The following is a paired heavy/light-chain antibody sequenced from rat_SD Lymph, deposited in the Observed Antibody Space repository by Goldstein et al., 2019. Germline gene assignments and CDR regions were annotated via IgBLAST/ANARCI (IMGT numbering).Light chain of an antibody. V-gene: IGKV8S5*01. CDR1: QSLLYSGNQKNY. J-gene: IGKJ2-3*01. CDR2: WAS. Sequence: DIVMTQSPSSLAVSAGETVTINCKSSQSLLYSGNQKNYLAWYQQKPGQSPKLLIYWASTRQSGVPDRFIGSGSGTDFTLTISSVQAEDLAIYYCQQYYDTPYTFGAGTKLELK. CDR3: QQYYDTPYT.
Heavy chain of an antibody. CDR1: GFTFSDYN. J-gene: IGHJ3*01. CDR3: ATQYGGYRDWFAY. CDR2: IIYDGSRT. V-gene: IGHV5S10*01. Sequence: EVQLVESGGGLVQPGRSLKLSCAASGFTFSDYNMAWVRQAPKKGLEWVATIIYDGSRTYYRDSVKGRFTISRDNAKSTLYLQMDSLRSEDTATYYCATQYGGYRDWFAYWGQGTLVTVSS. D-gene: IGHD1-11*01.